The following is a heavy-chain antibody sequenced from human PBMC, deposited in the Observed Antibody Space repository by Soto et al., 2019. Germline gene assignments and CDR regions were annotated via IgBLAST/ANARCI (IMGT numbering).Heavy chain of an antibody. CDR2: ISSNGGIT. Sequence: GGSLRLSCAASGFTFSSYPMHWVRQAPGKGLEYVSGISSNGGITYYANFVKGRFTISRDNSKNTLDLQMGSLRAEDRPGDYCARYSSSQDGDYYYYYMDVWGKGTTVTVSS. D-gene: IGHD3-22*01. CDR1: GFTFSSYP. V-gene: IGHV3-64*01. CDR3: ARYSSSQDGDYYYYYMDV. J-gene: IGHJ6*03.